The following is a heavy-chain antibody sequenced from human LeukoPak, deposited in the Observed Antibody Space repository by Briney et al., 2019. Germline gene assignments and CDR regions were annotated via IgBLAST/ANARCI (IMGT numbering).Heavy chain of an antibody. CDR3: ARDPLDPTAVAGNFDY. D-gene: IGHD6-19*01. Sequence: IXQDGSEKYYVDSVKGRFTISRDNAKNSLYLQMNSLRAEDTAVYYCARDPLDPTAVAGNFDYWGQGTLVTVSS. J-gene: IGHJ4*02. V-gene: IGHV3-7*01. CDR2: IXQDGSEK.